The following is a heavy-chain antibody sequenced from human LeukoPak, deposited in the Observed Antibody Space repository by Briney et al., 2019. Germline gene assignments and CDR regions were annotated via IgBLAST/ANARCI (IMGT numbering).Heavy chain of an antibody. CDR2: ISSSSSYI. D-gene: IGHD1-26*01. CDR1: GFTFSSYS. CDR3: AQLLLNSGVSGH. Sequence: GGSLRLSCAASGFTFSSYSMNWVRQAPGKGLEWVSSISSSSSYIYYADSVKGRFTISRDNSKDTLSLQLNSLRAGDTAVYYCAQLLLNSGVSGHWGLGTLVTVSS. J-gene: IGHJ4*02. V-gene: IGHV3-21*04.